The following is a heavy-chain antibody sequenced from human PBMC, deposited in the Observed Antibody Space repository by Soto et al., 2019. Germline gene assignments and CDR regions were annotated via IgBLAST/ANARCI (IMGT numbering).Heavy chain of an antibody. CDR1: GFTLSPYS. V-gene: IGHV3-21*01. J-gene: IGHJ4*02. CDR2: IRSNGNQI. CDR3: ARDFDWLKLYFDN. Sequence: PGGSLRLSCAGSGFTLSPYSLSWARQAPGKGLEWVSSIRSNGNQIYYAEAVKGRFTISRDNAKNSLYLKMDSLRADDPAVYYCARDFDWLKLYFDNWGQGTLVTASS. D-gene: IGHD3-9*01.